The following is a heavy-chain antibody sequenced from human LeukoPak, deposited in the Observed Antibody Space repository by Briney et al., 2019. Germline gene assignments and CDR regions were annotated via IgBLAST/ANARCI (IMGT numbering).Heavy chain of an antibody. CDR1: GFTFSSYS. CDR3: ARVGDSNYFSWFDP. D-gene: IGHD4-11*01. CDR2: ISSSSSYI. V-gene: IGHV3-21*01. Sequence: PGGSLRLSCAASGFTFSSYSMNWVRQAPGKGLEWVSSISSSSSYIYYADSVKGRFTISRDNAKNSLYLQMNSLRAEDTAVYYCARVGDSNYFSWFDPWGQGTLVTVSS. J-gene: IGHJ5*02.